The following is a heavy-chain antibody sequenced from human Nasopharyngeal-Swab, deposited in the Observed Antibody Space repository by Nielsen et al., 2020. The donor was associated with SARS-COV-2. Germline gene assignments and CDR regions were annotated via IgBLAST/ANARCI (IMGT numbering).Heavy chain of an antibody. D-gene: IGHD4-11*01. CDR2: IIPIFGTA. V-gene: IGHV1-69*01. Sequence: WVRQAPGQGLEWMGGIIPIFGTANYAQKFQGRVTITADESTSTAYMELSSLRSEDTAVYYCARGKPPHDYSNYGGRPSILYYYYYMDVWGKGTTVTVSS. CDR3: ARGKPPHDYSNYGGRPSILYYYYYMDV. J-gene: IGHJ6*03.